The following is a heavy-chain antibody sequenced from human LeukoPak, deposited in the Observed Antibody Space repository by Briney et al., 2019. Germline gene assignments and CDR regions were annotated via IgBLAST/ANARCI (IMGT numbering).Heavy chain of an antibody. CDR1: GFIFSGSW. CDR2: IKKDGSEK. V-gene: IGHV3-7*03. D-gene: IGHD2-15*01. Sequence: GGSLRLSCTASGFIFSGSWMAWIRQAPGKGLEWVAIIKKDGSEKYYVDSMKGRFTISRDNTKNSLFLQMNSLRAEDTAIYYCTTDTWYSAGHWGQGTLVTVSS. CDR3: TTDTWYSAGH. J-gene: IGHJ4*02.